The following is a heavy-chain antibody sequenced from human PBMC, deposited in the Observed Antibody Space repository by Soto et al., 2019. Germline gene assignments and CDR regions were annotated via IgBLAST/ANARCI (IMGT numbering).Heavy chain of an antibody. CDR1: GFTFTNYW. CDR2: VGGDGSST. J-gene: IGHJ3*02. CDR3: VRDRRYCSGGSCPSAAFDI. Sequence: EVQLVESGGGLAQPGGSLRLSCAASGFTFTNYWMHWVRQTPGKGLVWVSRVGGDGSSTAYADSVKGRFTISRDNAKNTLYLQMNRLRVEDTAVYYCVRDRRYCSGGSCPSAAFDIWGQGTMVTVSS. V-gene: IGHV3-74*01. D-gene: IGHD2-15*01.